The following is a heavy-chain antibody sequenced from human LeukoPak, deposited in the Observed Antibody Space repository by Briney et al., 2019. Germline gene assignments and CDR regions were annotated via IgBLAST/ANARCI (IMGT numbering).Heavy chain of an antibody. J-gene: IGHJ5*02. CDR1: GDSVSSNSAA. V-gene: IGHV6-1*01. CDR2: TYYRSKWYN. D-gene: IGHD1-26*01. CDR3: ARDPIYSVYVGATPNWFDP. Sequence: SQTLSLTCAISGDSVSSNSAAWNWIRQSPSRGLEWLGRTYYRSKWYNDYAVSVKSRITINPDTSKNQFSVQLNSVTPEDTAVYYCARDPIYSVYVGATPNWFDPWGQGTLVTVSS.